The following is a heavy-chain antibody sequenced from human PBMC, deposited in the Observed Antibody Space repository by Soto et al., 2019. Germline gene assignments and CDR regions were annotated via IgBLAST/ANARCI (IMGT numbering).Heavy chain of an antibody. CDR3: ARDRLRGYDSSGFYS. V-gene: IGHV1-18*01. J-gene: IGHJ4*02. CDR2: INPSDGNR. D-gene: IGHD3-22*01. Sequence: ASVKVSCKPSGYTFTSYGINWVRQAPGQGLEWMGWINPSDGNRNFAQKFEDRVTMTTATSTNTVFLELRSLKSDDTAIYYCARDRLRGYDSSGFYSWGQGTMVTVSS. CDR1: GYTFTSYG.